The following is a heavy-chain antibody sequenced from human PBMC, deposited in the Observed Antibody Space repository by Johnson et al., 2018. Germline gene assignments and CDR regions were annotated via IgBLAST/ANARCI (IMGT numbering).Heavy chain of an antibody. CDR2: IYHGDSDT. V-gene: IGHV5-51*03. CDR3: ARRPYDSSGYAFDI. J-gene: IGHJ3*02. D-gene: IGHD3-22*01. Sequence: EVQLVETGAEVKKPGESLKISCKGSGYSFTSSWIGWVRQMPGKGLEWMGIIYHGDSDTRYSPSFPGPVTISADKSISTAYLQWSSLKASDTAMYYCARRPYDSSGYAFDIWGQGTMVTVSS. CDR1: GYSFTSSW.